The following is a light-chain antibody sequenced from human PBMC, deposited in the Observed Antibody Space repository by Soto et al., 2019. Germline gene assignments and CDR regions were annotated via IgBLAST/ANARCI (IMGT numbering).Light chain of an antibody. J-gene: IGKJ1*01. CDR3: QQSYGTPGWT. CDR1: QSSSSY. V-gene: IGKV1-39*01. Sequence: DIQMTQSPSSLSASVGARVTITCHASQSSSSYLKWYQQKPGKAPKLLIYAASSLQRGVPSRFSGSRSGTDFTLTISSLQPEDFATYYCQQSYGTPGWTFGQGTKVDIK. CDR2: AAS.